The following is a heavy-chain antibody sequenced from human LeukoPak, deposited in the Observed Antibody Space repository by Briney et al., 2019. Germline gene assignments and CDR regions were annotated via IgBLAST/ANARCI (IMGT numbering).Heavy chain of an antibody. V-gene: IGHV4-59*01. D-gene: IGHD3-22*01. CDR2: IYYSGST. Sequence: PSETLPLTCTVSGPSIRTYYWSWIRQPPGKGLEWIGYIYYSGSTNYNPSLKSRVTISVDTSKNQFSLKLSSVTAADTAVYYCSGRNYYDSSGYFSNMDVWGKGTTVTVSS. CDR1: GPSIRTYY. J-gene: IGHJ6*03. CDR3: SGRNYYDSSGYFSNMDV.